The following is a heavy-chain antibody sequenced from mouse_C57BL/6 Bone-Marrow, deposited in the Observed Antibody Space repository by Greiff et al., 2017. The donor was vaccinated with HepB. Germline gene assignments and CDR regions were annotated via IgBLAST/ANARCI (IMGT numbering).Heavy chain of an antibody. Sequence: EVNVVESEGGLVQPGSSMKLSCTASGFTFSDYYMAWVRQVPEKGLEWVANINYDGSSTYYLDSLKSRFIISRDNAKNILYLQMSSLKSEDTATYYCARDYGNFDYWGQGTTLTVSS. CDR2: INYDGSST. J-gene: IGHJ2*01. D-gene: IGHD1-1*01. V-gene: IGHV5-16*01. CDR1: GFTFSDYY. CDR3: ARDYGNFDY.